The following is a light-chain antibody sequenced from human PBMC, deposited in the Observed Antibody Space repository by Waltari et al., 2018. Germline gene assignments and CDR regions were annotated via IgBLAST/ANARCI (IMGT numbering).Light chain of an antibody. Sequence: QSVFTQPPPVSAAPGQRVTIPVSAGSSTIGNNYVSWYRQFPGTAPKLLIYENSERRSGIPGRFSGSKSGTSATLDITGLQAGDEADYYCGTWDSSLSGAVFGGGTHLTVL. J-gene: IGLJ7*01. V-gene: IGLV1-51*02. CDR1: SSTIGNNY. CDR2: ENS. CDR3: GTWDSSLSGAV.